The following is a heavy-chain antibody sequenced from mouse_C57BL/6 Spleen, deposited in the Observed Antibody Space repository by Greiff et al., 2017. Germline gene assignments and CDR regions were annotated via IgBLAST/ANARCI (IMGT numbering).Heavy chain of an antibody. CDR1: GYTFTSYW. D-gene: IGHD1-1*01. CDR2: IDPSDSYT. V-gene: IGHV1-69*01. Sequence: QVQLQQPGAELVMPGASVKLSCKASGYTFTSYWMHWVKQRPGQGLEWIGEIDPSDSYTNYNQKFKGKSTLTVDKSSSTTYMQLSSLTSRNSTVYYCAGYYGSSPLLGYFDVWGTGTTVTVSS. CDR3: AGYYGSSPLLGYFDV. J-gene: IGHJ1*03.